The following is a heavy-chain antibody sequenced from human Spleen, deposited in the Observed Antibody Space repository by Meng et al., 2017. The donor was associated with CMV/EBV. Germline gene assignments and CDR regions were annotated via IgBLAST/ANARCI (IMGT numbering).Heavy chain of an antibody. CDR2: INYSGNA. J-gene: IGHJ2*01. D-gene: IGHD2/OR15-2a*01. V-gene: IGHV4-4*02. Sequence: GYRTRSNGWSRIREPPGKGLEWIGEINYSGNANYNPSLKSRVTMSVDQAKKQFSLKLRSVTAADTALYYCARDNCDSTLCYSGTFDDWGRGTLVTVSS. CDR1: GYRTRSNG. CDR3: ARDNCDSTLCYSGTFDD.